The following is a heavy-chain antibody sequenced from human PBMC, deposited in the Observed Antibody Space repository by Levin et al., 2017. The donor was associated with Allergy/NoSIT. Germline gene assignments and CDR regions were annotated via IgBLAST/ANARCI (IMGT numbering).Heavy chain of an antibody. Sequence: GESLKISCAASGFTFSSYTMNWVRQAPGKGLEWVSSISSSSSYIYYADSVKGRFTISRDNAKNSLYLQMNSLRAEDTAVYYCARDNQLEARDAFDYWGQGTLVTVSS. CDR1: GFTFSSYT. D-gene: IGHD1-1*01. CDR2: ISSSSSYI. V-gene: IGHV3-21*01. J-gene: IGHJ4*02. CDR3: ARDNQLEARDAFDY.